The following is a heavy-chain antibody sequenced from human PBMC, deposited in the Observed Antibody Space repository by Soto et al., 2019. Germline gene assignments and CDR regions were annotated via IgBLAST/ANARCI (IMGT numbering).Heavy chain of an antibody. Sequence: SETLSLTCTVSGGSISSSSYYWGWIRQPPGKGLEWIGYIYYSGSTNYNPSLKSRVTISVDTSKNQFSLKLSSVTAADTAVYYCARDLCSGGSCHTVWGQGTTVTVSS. CDR2: IYYSGST. D-gene: IGHD2-15*01. V-gene: IGHV4-39*07. J-gene: IGHJ6*02. CDR3: ARDLCSGGSCHTV. CDR1: GGSISSSSYY.